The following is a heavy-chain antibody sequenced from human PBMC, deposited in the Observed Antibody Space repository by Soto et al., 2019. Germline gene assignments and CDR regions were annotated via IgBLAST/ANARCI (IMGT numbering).Heavy chain of an antibody. CDR3: ARLRIATNNYKWFDP. Sequence: SETPLTCSVSGAALNSGNYYWSWIRQVPGKGLEWIGHIYVTGAVDYNPSLRDRITISQDTSERQFSLNLRLVTAADTAVYYCARLRIATNNYKWFDPWGQGTLVTVSS. J-gene: IGHJ5*02. CDR2: IYVTGAV. CDR1: GAALNSGNYY. D-gene: IGHD2-21*01. V-gene: IGHV4-31*03.